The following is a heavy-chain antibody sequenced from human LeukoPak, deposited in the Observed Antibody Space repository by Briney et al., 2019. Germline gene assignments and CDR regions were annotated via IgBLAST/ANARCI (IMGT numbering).Heavy chain of an antibody. Sequence: ASVKVSCKVSGYTLTELSMHWVRQAPGKGLEWMGGFDPEDGDTIYAQKFQGRVTMTEDTSTDTAYMELSSLRSEDTAVYFCAXXPLEYCSGGSCYSGRNWFDPWGQGTLVTVSS. V-gene: IGHV1-24*01. D-gene: IGHD2-15*01. CDR1: GYTLTELS. J-gene: IGHJ5*02. CDR3: AXXPLEYCSGGSCYSGRNWFDP. CDR2: FDPEDGDT.